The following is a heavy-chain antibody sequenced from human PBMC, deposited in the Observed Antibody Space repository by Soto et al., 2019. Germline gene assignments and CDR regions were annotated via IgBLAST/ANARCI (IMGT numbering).Heavy chain of an antibody. Sequence: GGSLRLSCAASGFTFSDYYISWIRQAPGKGLEWVSYISSSSSYTNYADSVKGRFTISRDNAKNSLYLQMNSLRAEDTAVYYCARAMVRGVITFYYGMDVWGQGTTVTVSS. V-gene: IGHV3-11*06. D-gene: IGHD3-10*01. CDR3: ARAMVRGVITFYYGMDV. CDR1: GFTFSDYY. CDR2: ISSSSSYT. J-gene: IGHJ6*02.